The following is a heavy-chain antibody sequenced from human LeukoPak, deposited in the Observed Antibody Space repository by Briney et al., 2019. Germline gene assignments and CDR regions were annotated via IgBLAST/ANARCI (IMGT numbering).Heavy chain of an antibody. Sequence: GGPLRLSCAASGFNFSNYNMNWVRQAPGKGLEWVASIDSSTSYMYHTDSVKGRFRVSRDNAKDSLYLQMNSLTTEDTAIYYCASQRGYYDSWRGYNEGYYFDYWGQGILVTVSS. CDR3: ASQRGYYDSWRGYNEGYYFDY. D-gene: IGHD3-3*01. CDR1: GFNFSNYN. CDR2: IDSSTSYM. J-gene: IGHJ4*02. V-gene: IGHV3-21*04.